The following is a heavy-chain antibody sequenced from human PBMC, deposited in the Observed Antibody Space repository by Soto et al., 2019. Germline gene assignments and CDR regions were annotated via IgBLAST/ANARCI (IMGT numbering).Heavy chain of an antibody. J-gene: IGHJ4*02. V-gene: IGHV1-46*01. Sequence: QVQLVQSGAEVKKPGASVKVSCRTSGYTFTQYYIHWVRQAPGQGLEWLGIINPASTSTNYAQEFQGRVTLTMDTSTTTVYMELSGLRTVDTAIFYCARDLAAGDHWGQGTLVTVSS. CDR1: GYTFTQYY. CDR3: ARDLAAGDH. D-gene: IGHD6-13*01. CDR2: INPASTST.